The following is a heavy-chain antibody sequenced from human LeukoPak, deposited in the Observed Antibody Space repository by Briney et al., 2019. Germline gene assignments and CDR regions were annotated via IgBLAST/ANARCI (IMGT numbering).Heavy chain of an antibody. J-gene: IGHJ3*02. CDR3: ARENRYDDGIWGNAFDI. CDR1: GGSISSGDYY. V-gene: IGHV4-30-4*08. CDR2: IYYSGST. D-gene: IGHD2-21*01. Sequence: SQTLSLTCTVSGGSISSGDYYWSWIRQPPGKGLEWIGYIYYSGSTYHNPSLKSRVTISVDTSKNQFSLKPSSVTAADTAVYYCARENRYDDGIWGNAFDIWGQGTMVTVSS.